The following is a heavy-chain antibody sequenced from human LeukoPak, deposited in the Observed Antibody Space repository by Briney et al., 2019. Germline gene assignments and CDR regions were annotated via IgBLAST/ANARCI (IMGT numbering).Heavy chain of an antibody. CDR2: IYTSGST. CDR1: GGSISSGSYY. Sequence: PSETLSLTCTVSGGSISSGSYYWSWIQQPAGKGLEWIGRIYTSGSTNYNPSLKSRVTISVDTSKNQFSLKLSSVTAADTAVYYCARLWFGDDAFDIWGQGTMVTVSS. D-gene: IGHD3-10*01. V-gene: IGHV4-61*02. J-gene: IGHJ3*02. CDR3: ARLWFGDDAFDI.